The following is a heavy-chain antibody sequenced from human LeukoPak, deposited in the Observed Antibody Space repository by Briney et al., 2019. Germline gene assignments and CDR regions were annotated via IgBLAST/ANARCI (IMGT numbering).Heavy chain of an antibody. V-gene: IGHV3-7*01. Sequence: AGGSLRLSCAASGFTFSSYWMSWVRQAPGKGLEWVANIKRDGSEKYYVDSVKGRFTISRDNAKNSLYLQMNSLRAEDTAVYYCARDCSWYSNAFDIWGQGTVVTVSS. CDR2: IKRDGSEK. CDR3: ARDCSWYSNAFDI. D-gene: IGHD6-13*01. J-gene: IGHJ3*02. CDR1: GFTFSSYW.